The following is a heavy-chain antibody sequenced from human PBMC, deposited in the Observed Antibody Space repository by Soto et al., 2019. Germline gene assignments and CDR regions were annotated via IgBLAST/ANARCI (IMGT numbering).Heavy chain of an antibody. CDR2: MSYRGST. Sequence: QVQLQESGPGLVKPSQTLSLTCTVSGGSVSSGNYYWSCIRQPPGKGLEWIGFMSYRGSTSYNASLESRVTISVDTSQSQFSLNLSFVTAADTAVYYCATMGTPATGLYYFDNWGQGTLVTVSP. CDR1: GGSVSSGNYY. CDR3: ATMGTPATGLYYFDN. D-gene: IGHD1-7*01. J-gene: IGHJ4*02. V-gene: IGHV4-30-4*01.